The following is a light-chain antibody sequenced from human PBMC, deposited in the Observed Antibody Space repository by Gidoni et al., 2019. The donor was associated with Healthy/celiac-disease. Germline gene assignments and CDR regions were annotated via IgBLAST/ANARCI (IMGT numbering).Light chain of an antibody. J-gene: IGKJ3*01. CDR2: DAS. V-gene: IGKV3-11*01. CDR3: QQRSNWPPFT. Sequence: DIVLTQSPATLSLSPGERATLSCRASQSVSSYLAWYQQKPGQAPRLLIYDASNRATGIPARFSGSGSGTDFTLTISSLEPEEFAVYYCQQRSNWPPFTFGPGTKVDIK. CDR1: QSVSSY.